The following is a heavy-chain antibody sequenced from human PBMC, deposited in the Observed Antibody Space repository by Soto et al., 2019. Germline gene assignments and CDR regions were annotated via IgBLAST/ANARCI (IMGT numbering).Heavy chain of an antibody. CDR1: GGTFSTSS. J-gene: IGHJ3*02. D-gene: IGHD4-17*01. V-gene: IGHV1-69*15. CDR3: ARGHEYGGSSDAFDI. CDR2: ILPIFGTA. Sequence: QVQLVQSGAEVKKPGSSVKVSCKASGGTFSTSSINWVRQAPGQRPEWMGNILPIFGTAGYAQKFQDRVTTTXXXSXXTADMELRSLFSEETAVYYCARGHEYGGSSDAFDIWGQGTLVTVSS.